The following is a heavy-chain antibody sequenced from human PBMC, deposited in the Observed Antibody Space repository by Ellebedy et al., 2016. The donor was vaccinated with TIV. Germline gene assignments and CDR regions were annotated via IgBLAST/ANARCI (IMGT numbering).Heavy chain of an antibody. J-gene: IGHJ4*02. Sequence: GESLKISCAASGFTFSMYTMNWVRQGPGKGLEWISSISPDGSYSWHADSVKGRFTISRDNADKSLYLQMNSLRDEDTAVYYCARDYLGESGYGGYWGQGTLVTVSS. CDR1: GFTFSMYT. CDR3: ARDYLGESGYGGY. CDR2: ISPDGSYS. D-gene: IGHD5-12*01. V-gene: IGHV3-21*01.